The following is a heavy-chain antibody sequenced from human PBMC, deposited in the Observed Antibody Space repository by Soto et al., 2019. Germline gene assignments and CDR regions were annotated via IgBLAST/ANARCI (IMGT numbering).Heavy chain of an antibody. CDR1: LFIVSDNY. J-gene: IGHJ4*02. D-gene: IGHD4-17*01. Sequence: EVRLVQSGGGLVQPGGSLRLSCAASLFIVSDNYMSWVRQAPGKGLEWVSLIYSGGGTDYAESVKGRFTISRDNSKNTLYLQMSSLKAEDTVIYYCATRMTTAPYCGQGTVVTVSS. CDR2: IYSGGGT. CDR3: ATRMTTAPY. V-gene: IGHV3-66*01.